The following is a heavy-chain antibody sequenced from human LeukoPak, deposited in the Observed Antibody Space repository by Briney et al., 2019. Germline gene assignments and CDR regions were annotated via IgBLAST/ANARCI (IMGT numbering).Heavy chain of an antibody. CDR2: IYHSGST. CDR3: ARADYDILTGSFGDAFDI. V-gene: IGHV4-30-2*01. D-gene: IGHD3-9*01. CDR1: GGSISSGGYS. Sequence: SQTLSLTCAVSGGSISSGGYSWSWIRQPPGKGLEWIGYIYHSGSTYHNPSLKSRVTISVDRSKNQFSLKLSSVTAADTAVYYCARADYDILTGSFGDAFDIWGQGTMVTVSS. J-gene: IGHJ3*02.